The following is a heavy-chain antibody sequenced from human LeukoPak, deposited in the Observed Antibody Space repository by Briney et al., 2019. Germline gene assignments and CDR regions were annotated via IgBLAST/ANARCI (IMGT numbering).Heavy chain of an antibody. CDR2: IYYSGST. J-gene: IGHJ4*02. CDR1: GGSISSYY. Sequence: RASETLSLTCTVSGGSISSYYWSWIRQPPGKGLEWIGYIYYSGSTNYNPSLKSRVTISADTSKNQFSLNLSSVTAADTAVYYCARDGYGGIDYGGQGILVTVSS. CDR3: ARDGYGGIDY. V-gene: IGHV4-59*01. D-gene: IGHD4-23*01.